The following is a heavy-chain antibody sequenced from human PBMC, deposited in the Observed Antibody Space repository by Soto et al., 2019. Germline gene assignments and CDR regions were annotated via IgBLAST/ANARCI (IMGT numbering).Heavy chain of an antibody. Sequence: ASVKVSCKASGYTFTDYYMHWVRQAPGQGLEWMGWINPNSGGTNYAQKFQGRVTMTRDTSISTAYMELSRLRSDDTAVYYCARRPNWNYPPYYYYGMDVWGQGTTVTVSS. D-gene: IGHD1-7*01. V-gene: IGHV1-2*02. CDR2: INPNSGGT. CDR3: ARRPNWNYPPYYYYGMDV. J-gene: IGHJ6*02. CDR1: GYTFTDYY.